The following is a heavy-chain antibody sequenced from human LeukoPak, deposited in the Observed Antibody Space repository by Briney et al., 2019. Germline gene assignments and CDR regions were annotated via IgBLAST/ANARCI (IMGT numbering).Heavy chain of an antibody. V-gene: IGHV3-66*01. CDR3: VKTMVTFGGLIRTDAFDI. CDR2: IYSGGST. J-gene: IGHJ3*02. D-gene: IGHD3-16*01. CDR1: GLTVSSSY. Sequence: PGGSLRLSCAASGLTVSSSYMSWVRQAPGKGLEWVSLIYSGGSTHYADSVRVRFTISRDNSKNTLYLQMSSLRPEDTAVYYCVKTMVTFGGLIRTDAFDIWGQGTMVTVSS.